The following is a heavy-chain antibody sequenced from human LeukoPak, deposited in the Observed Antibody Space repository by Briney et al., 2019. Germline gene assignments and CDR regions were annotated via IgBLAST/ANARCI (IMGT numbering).Heavy chain of an antibody. V-gene: IGHV3-66*01. D-gene: IGHD6-6*01. CDR2: IYSGGST. CDR3: ARDGARPYSSSQADSY. Sequence: GGSLRLSCAASGFTVSSNYMSWVRQAPGKGLEWVSVIYSGGSTYYADSVKGRFTISRDNSKNTLYLRMNSLRAEDTAVYYCARDGARPYSSSQADSYWGQGTLVTVSS. CDR1: GFTVSSNY. J-gene: IGHJ4*02.